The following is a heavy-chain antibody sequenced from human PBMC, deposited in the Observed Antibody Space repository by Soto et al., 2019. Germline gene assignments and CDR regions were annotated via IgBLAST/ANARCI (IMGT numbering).Heavy chain of an antibody. Sequence: SETLSLTCAVYGGSFSGYYWSWIRQPPGKGLEWIGEINHSGSTNYNPSLKSRVTISVDTSKNQFSLKLSSVTAADTAVYYCARGRELRYFDWLFSFDYWGQGTLVTVSS. CDR1: GGSFSGYY. V-gene: IGHV4-34*01. J-gene: IGHJ4*02. CDR2: INHSGST. CDR3: ARGRELRYFDWLFSFDY. D-gene: IGHD3-9*01.